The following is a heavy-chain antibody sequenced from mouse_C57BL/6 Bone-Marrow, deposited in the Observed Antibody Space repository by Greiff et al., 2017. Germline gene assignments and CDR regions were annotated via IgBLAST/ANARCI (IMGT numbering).Heavy chain of an antibody. CDR2: ISYDGSN. J-gene: IGHJ2*01. CDR1: GYSITSGYY. V-gene: IGHV3-6*01. Sequence: EVKVEESGPGLVKPSQSLSLTCSVTGYSITSGYYWNWIRQFPGNKLEWMGYISYDGSNNYNPSLKNRISITRDTSKNQFFLKLNSVTTEDTATYYCARGNYGSSYGFDYWGQGTTLTVSS. D-gene: IGHD1-1*01. CDR3: ARGNYGSSYGFDY.